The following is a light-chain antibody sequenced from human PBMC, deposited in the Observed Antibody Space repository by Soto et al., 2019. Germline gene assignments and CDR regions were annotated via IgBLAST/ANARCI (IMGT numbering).Light chain of an antibody. CDR1: QSVSSSY. CDR2: GAS. V-gene: IGKV3-20*01. CDR3: QQYNIWPRA. Sequence: EIVLTQSPGTLSLSPGERATLSCRASQSVSSSYLAWYQQKPGQAPRLLIYGASSRATGIPDRFSGSGSGTDFTLTISSLQPEDFAVYYCQQYNIWPRAFGQGTKVDIK. J-gene: IGKJ1*01.